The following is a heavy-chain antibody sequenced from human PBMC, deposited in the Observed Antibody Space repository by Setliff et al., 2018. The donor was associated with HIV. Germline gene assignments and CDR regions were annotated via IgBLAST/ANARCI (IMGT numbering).Heavy chain of an antibody. CDR1: GFTLSVYG. CDR3: ARGQFRLRPDSLDL. D-gene: IGHD2-21*01. V-gene: IGHV3-33*01. CDR2: LWYDGGKK. Sequence: GGSLRLSCEGSGFTLSVYGMHWVRQAPGKGLEWVAVLWYDGGKKHYADSLQGRFTISRDDSKNSVYLQMNTLGAEDTAVYYCARGQFRLRPDSLDLWGQGTLVTVSS. J-gene: IGHJ4*03.